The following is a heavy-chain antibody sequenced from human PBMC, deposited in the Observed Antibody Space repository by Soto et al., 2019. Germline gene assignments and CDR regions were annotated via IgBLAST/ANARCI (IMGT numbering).Heavy chain of an antibody. Sequence: SETLSLTCAVYGGSFSGYYWSWIRQPPGKGLEWIGEINHSGSTNYNPSLKSRVTISVDTSKNQFSLKLSSVTAADTAVYYCGRGHVGAKREFDYSGQGTLVTSPQ. V-gene: IGHV4-34*01. CDR2: INHSGST. CDR3: GRGHVGAKREFDY. CDR1: GGSFSGYY. D-gene: IGHD1-26*01. J-gene: IGHJ4*02.